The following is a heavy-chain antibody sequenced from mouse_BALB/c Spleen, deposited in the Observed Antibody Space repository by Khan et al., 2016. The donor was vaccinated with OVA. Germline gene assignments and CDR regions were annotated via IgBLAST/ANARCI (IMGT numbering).Heavy chain of an antibody. D-gene: IGHD1-1*01. Sequence: DLVKPGASVKLSCKASGYTFTSYWINWIKQRPGQGLEWIGRIAPGSSNAYYNDMFKDKATLTVDTSSSTAYLQLSSLSSEESAVYFCARESYYGRSCYAMDYWGQGTSVTVSS. CDR1: GYTFTSYW. V-gene: IGHV1S41*01. CDR3: ARESYYGRSCYAMDY. J-gene: IGHJ4*01. CDR2: IAPGSSNA.